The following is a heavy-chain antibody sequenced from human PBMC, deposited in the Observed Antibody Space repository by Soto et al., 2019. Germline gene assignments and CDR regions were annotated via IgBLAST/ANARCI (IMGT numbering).Heavy chain of an antibody. CDR1: GFTFSSYA. CDR3: ARVCSSGCVGP. D-gene: IGHD6-19*01. Sequence: QVQLVESGGGVVQPGRSLRLSCAASGFTFSSYAMHWVRQAPGKGLEWVAVISYDGSNKYYADSVKGRFTISRDNSKNTLYLPMNSLRAEDTAVDYCARVCSSGCVGPCGQGTLVTVSS. J-gene: IGHJ5*02. V-gene: IGHV3-30-3*01. CDR2: ISYDGSNK.